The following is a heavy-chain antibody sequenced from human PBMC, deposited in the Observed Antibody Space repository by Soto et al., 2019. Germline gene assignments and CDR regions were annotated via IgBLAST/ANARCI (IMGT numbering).Heavy chain of an antibody. J-gene: IGHJ4*02. Sequence: EVQLVESGGGLVQPGGSLRLSCAASGFTFSSYSMNWVRQAPGKGLEWVSYISSSSTIYYADSVKGRFTISRDNAKNSLYLQMNSLRAEDTAVYYCARPYDFWSGYSNYYFDYWGQGTLVTVSS. CDR2: ISSSSTI. CDR3: ARPYDFWSGYSNYYFDY. V-gene: IGHV3-48*01. CDR1: GFTFSSYS. D-gene: IGHD3-3*01.